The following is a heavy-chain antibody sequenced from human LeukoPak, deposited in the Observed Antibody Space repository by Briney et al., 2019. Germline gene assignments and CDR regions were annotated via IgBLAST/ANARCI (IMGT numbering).Heavy chain of an antibody. Sequence: PGGSLRLSCAASGFTFSSYWMHWVRQAPGKGLVWVSRINSDGSSTTYADSVKGRFTISRDNAKNTLYLQMNSLRAEDTAVYYCARYGGYCSGGSCYDDYYYYMDVWGKGTTVTVSS. CDR2: INSDGSST. J-gene: IGHJ6*03. CDR3: ARYGGYCSGGSCYDDYYYYMDV. V-gene: IGHV3-74*01. D-gene: IGHD2-15*01. CDR1: GFTFSSYW.